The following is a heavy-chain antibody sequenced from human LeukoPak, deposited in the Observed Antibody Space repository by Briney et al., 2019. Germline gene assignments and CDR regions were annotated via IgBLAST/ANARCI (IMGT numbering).Heavy chain of an antibody. D-gene: IGHD3-10*01. Sequence: PSETLSLTCTVSGGSISSSSYYWGWIRQPPGKGLEWIGSIYYSGSTYYNPSLKSRVTISVDTSKNQFSLKLSSVTAADTAVYYCMVRGVILCYFDYWGQGTLVTVSS. V-gene: IGHV4-39*07. CDR3: MVRGVILCYFDY. CDR2: IYYSGST. CDR1: GGSISSSSYY. J-gene: IGHJ4*02.